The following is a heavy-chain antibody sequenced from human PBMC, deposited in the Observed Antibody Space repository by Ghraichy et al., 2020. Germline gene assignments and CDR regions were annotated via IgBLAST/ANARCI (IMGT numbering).Heavy chain of an antibody. Sequence: SETLSLTCSVSGAYLSSGDYYWRWSRQPPSKGLEWIGYIHHTGPTFYKPSLKNQVDISLQTSRRRLSMRMMSVAAADTAVYYCARGGNIFPTSYFYYWGHGTLVTVSS. CDR1: GAYLSSGDYY. V-gene: IGHV4-30-4*01. CDR2: IHHTGPT. CDR3: ARGGNIFPTSYFYY. D-gene: IGHD3-9*01. J-gene: IGHJ4*03.